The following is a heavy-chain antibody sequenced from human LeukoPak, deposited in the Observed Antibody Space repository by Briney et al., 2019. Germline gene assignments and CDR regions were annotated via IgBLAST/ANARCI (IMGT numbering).Heavy chain of an antibody. V-gene: IGHV1-8*01. J-gene: IGHJ6*02. CDR3: ARDLGYCSSTSCYKARPYYGMDV. Sequence: ASVKVSCKASGYTFTSYDINWVRQATGQGLEWMGWMNPNSGNTGYAQKFQGRVTMTRDTSISTAYMELSRLRSDDTAVYYCARDLGYCSSTSCYKARPYYGMDVWGQGTTVTVSS. CDR1: GYTFTSYD. D-gene: IGHD2-2*02. CDR2: MNPNSGNT.